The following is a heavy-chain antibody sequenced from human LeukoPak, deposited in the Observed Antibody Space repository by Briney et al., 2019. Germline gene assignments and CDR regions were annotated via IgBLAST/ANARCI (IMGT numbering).Heavy chain of an antibody. CDR1: GGSISSYY. Sequence: PSETLSLTCTVSGGSISSYYWSWIRQPPGKGLEWIGYIYYSGSTNYNPSLKGRVTVSVDTSKNQFSLKLSSVTAADTAVYYCARDITWPGITIVRAVDYYYYGMDVWGQGTTVTVSS. V-gene: IGHV4-59*01. J-gene: IGHJ6*02. CDR2: IYYSGST. CDR3: ARDITWPGITIVRAVDYYYYGMDV. D-gene: IGHD3-10*01.